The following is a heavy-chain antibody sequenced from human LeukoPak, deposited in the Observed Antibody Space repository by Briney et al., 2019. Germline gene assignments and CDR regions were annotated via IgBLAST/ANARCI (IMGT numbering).Heavy chain of an antibody. Sequence: SETLSLTCTVSGGSISSSSYYWGWIRQPPGKGLEWIGSIYYSGSTYYNPSLKSRVTISVDTSKNQFSLKLSSVTAADTAVYYCARFVVVVAAWVYWGRGTLVTASS. CDR1: GGSISSSSYY. CDR3: ARFVVVVAAWVY. CDR2: IYYSGST. J-gene: IGHJ4*02. V-gene: IGHV4-39*01. D-gene: IGHD2-15*01.